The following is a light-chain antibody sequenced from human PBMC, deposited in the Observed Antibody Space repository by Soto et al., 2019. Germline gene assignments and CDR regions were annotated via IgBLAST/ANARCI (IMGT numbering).Light chain of an antibody. Sequence: DIQMTQSPSTLSASVGDRVTITCRASQNVNNWLAWYQQKPGKAPNLLIYKASTLESGVPSRFSGSGSGTEFSLTITGLQPEDFAVYYCQQYNSYPSTFGQGTKLEI. CDR2: KAS. V-gene: IGKV1-5*03. CDR1: QNVNNW. J-gene: IGKJ2*01. CDR3: QQYNSYPST.